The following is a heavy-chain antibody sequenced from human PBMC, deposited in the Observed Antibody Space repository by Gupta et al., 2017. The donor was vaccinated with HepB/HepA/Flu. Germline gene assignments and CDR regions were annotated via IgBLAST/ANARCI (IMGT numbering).Heavy chain of an antibody. CDR2: ISSSGTTI. D-gene: IGHD3-3*01. V-gene: IGHV3-11*04. CDR1: GFTFSDYY. J-gene: IGHJ6*04. CDR3: ARVIDNFWSGSPLDV. Sequence: QVQVVESGGGLVKPGGSLRRACAASGFTFSDYYMSWIRPAPGKGLEWISFISSSGTTIYYADSVKGRFTVSRDNAKNSLCLQMNSLRAEDTAVYYCARVIDNFWSGSPLDVWGKGTTVTVSS.